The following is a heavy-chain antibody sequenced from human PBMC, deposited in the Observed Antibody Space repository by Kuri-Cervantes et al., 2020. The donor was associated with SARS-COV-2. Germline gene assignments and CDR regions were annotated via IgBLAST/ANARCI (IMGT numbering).Heavy chain of an antibody. Sequence: SWVRLAPGKGLEWIGYIYYSGSTYYNPSLKSRVTISVDTSKNQFSLKLSSVTAADTAVYYCARRSGYDLDFDYWGQGTLVTVSS. D-gene: IGHD5-12*01. V-gene: IGHV4-30-4*08. CDR3: ARRSGYDLDFDY. J-gene: IGHJ4*02. CDR2: IYYSGST.